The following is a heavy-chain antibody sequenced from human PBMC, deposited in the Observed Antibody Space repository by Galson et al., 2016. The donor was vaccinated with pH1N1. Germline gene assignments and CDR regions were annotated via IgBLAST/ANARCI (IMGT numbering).Heavy chain of an antibody. CDR3: GRDRSPARLYY. V-gene: IGHV4-61*09. CDR1: GTSISSGSYY. Sequence: TLSLTCTVSGTSISSGSYYWSWIRQPAGKGLEWIGHIHTSGSTNYNPSLKSRVTISVDTSKNQFSLKVSSVTAADTAVYYCGRDRSPARLYYWGQGTLVTVSS. J-gene: IGHJ4*02. CDR2: IHTSGST.